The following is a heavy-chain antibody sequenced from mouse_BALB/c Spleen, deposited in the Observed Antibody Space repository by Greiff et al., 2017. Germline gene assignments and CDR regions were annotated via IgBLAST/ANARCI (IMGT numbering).Heavy chain of an antibody. CDR1: GYAFTNYL. CDR2: INPGSGGT. Sequence: VQLQESGAELVRPGTSVKVSCKASGYAFTNYLIEWVKQRPGQGLEWIGVINPGSGGTNYNEKFKGKATLTADKSSSTAYMQLSSLTSDDSAVYFCARSRGYDGYLFAYWGQGTLVTVSA. D-gene: IGHD2-3*01. CDR3: ARSRGYDGYLFAY. J-gene: IGHJ3*01. V-gene: IGHV1-54*01.